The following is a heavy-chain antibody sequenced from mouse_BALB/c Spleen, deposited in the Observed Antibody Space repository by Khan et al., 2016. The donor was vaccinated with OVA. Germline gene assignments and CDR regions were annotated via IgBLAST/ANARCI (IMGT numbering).Heavy chain of an antibody. Sequence: IQLVQSGPELVKPGASVKMSCKASGYTFTSYVMHWVKQKPGQGLEWIGYINPYNDGTKYNEKFKGKATLTSDKSSSTAYMELSSLTSEDSAVYYGARGRYYGYDEGLHVWGAGTTVTVSS. V-gene: IGHV1S136*01. D-gene: IGHD2-2*01. J-gene: IGHJ1*01. CDR2: INPYNDGT. CDR1: GYTFTSYV. CDR3: ARGRYYGYDEGLHV.